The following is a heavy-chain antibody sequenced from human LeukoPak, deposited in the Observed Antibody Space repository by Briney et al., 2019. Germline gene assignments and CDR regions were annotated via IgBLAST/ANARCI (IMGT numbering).Heavy chain of an antibody. CDR2: INASGGST. D-gene: IGHD1-26*01. CDR3: ARYDGVGASFDY. Sequence: ASVKVSCKASGYTFTSNYMHWVRQAPGQGLEWMGIINASGGSTSYAQKFQGRVTMTRDTSTSTVYMELSSLRSDDTAVYYCARYDGVGASFDYWGPGTLVTVSS. V-gene: IGHV1-46*01. J-gene: IGHJ4*02. CDR1: GYTFTSNY.